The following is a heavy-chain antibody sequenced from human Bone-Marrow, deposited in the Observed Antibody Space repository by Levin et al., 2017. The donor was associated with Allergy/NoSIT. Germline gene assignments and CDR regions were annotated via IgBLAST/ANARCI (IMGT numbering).Heavy chain of an antibody. J-gene: IGHJ4*02. CDR3: AKETGGSGWYTVDY. V-gene: IGHV3-23*01. Sequence: GESLKISCAASGFTFSSSAMDWVRQAPGEGLQWVSAIRPTGDRTYYTDSVKGRFTISRDNSRNTVYLQMNNLRAEDTAKYYCAKETGGSGWYTVDYWGRGTLITVS. D-gene: IGHD6-13*01. CDR1: GFTFSSSA. CDR2: IRPTGDRT.